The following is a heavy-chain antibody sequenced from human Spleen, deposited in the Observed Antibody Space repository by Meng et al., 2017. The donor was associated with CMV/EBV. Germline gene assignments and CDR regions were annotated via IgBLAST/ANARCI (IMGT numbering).Heavy chain of an antibody. Sequence: GGSLRLSCAASGFTFSNAWMSWVRQAPGRGLEWVGRIKRKSDGGTIDYAAPVKGRFSISRDDSKNTLYLQMNSLKIEDTAVYYCSTIQSVGYCSGGSCSPFDNWGQGTLVTVSS. CDR3: STIQSVGYCSGGSCSPFDN. D-gene: IGHD2-15*01. J-gene: IGHJ4*02. CDR1: GFTFSNAW. CDR2: IKRKSDGGTI. V-gene: IGHV3-15*01.